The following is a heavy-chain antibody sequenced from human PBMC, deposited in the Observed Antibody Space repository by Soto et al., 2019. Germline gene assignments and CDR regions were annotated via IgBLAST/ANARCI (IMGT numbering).Heavy chain of an antibody. CDR2: INAGNGNT. CDR3: ARGVGSGTYYNQYNWFDP. CDR1: GYTFTSYA. V-gene: IGHV1-3*01. J-gene: IGHJ5*02. Sequence: ASVKVSCKASGYTFTSYAMHWVRQAPGQRLEWMGWINAGNGNTKYAQKFQGRVTMTTDTSASTAYMELRSLRSEDTAVYYCARGVGSGTYYNQYNWFDPWGQGTLVTVSS. D-gene: IGHD3-10*01.